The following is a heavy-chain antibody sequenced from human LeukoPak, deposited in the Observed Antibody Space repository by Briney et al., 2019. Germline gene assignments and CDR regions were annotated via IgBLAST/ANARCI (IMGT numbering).Heavy chain of an antibody. J-gene: IGHJ4*02. D-gene: IGHD3-16*02. CDR3: ARGGHMITFGGVIVRGYYFDY. CDR1: GYTFTSYG. Sequence: ASVKVSCKASGYTFTSYGISWVRQAPGQGLEWMGWISAYNGNTNYAQKLQGRVTMTTDTSTSTAYMDLRSLRSDDTAVYYCARGGHMITFGGVIVRGYYFDYWGQGTLVTVSS. V-gene: IGHV1-18*01. CDR2: ISAYNGNT.